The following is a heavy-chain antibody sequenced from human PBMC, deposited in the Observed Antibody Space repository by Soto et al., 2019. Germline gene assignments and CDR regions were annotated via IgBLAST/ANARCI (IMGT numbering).Heavy chain of an antibody. CDR1: GFTFSSYS. CDR2: ISSSSSYI. V-gene: IGHV3-21*01. CDR3: ARDWTTVTNRYYYYGMDV. D-gene: IGHD4-17*01. J-gene: IGHJ6*02. Sequence: GGSLRLSCAASGFTFSSYSMNWVRQAPGKGLEWVSSISSSSSYIYYADSVKGRFTISRDNAKNSLYLQMNSLRAEDTAVYYCARDWTTVTNRYYYYGMDVWGQGTTVTVSS.